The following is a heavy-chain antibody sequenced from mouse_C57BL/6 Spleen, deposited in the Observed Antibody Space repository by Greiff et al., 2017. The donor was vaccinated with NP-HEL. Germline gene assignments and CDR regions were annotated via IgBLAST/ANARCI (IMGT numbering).Heavy chain of an antibody. Sequence: EVKLMESGGGLVKPGGSLKLSCAASGFTFSSYAMSWVRQTPEKRLEWVATISDGGSYTYYPDNVKGRFTISRDNAKNNLYLQMSHLKSEDTAMYYCARGGGNYEDYFDYWGQGTTLTVSS. J-gene: IGHJ2*01. V-gene: IGHV5-4*03. CDR3: ARGGGNYEDYFDY. CDR2: ISDGGSYT. CDR1: GFTFSSYA. D-gene: IGHD2-1*01.